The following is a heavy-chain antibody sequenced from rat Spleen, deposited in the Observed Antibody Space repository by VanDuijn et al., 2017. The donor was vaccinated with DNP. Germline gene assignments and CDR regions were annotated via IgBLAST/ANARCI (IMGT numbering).Heavy chain of an antibody. CDR1: GYSITSNY. D-gene: IGHD1-7*01. Sequence: EVQLQESGSGLVKPSQSLSLTCSVTGYSITSNYWGWIRKFPGNKMECIGHISYSGSTNYNPSLRSRISITRDTSKNHFFLHLNSVTTEDTATYYCARWTRYFDYWGQGVMVTVSS. CDR2: ISYSGST. CDR3: ARWTRYFDY. J-gene: IGHJ2*01. V-gene: IGHV3-1*01.